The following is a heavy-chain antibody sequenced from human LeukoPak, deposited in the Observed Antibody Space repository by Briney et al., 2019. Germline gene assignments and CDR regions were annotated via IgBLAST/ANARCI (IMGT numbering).Heavy chain of an antibody. CDR2: IKQDGSEK. Sequence: GGSLRLSCAASGFTFSSYWMSWVRQAPGKGLEWVANIKQDGSEKYYVDSVKGRFTISRDNSKNTLYLQMNNLRDEDTAVFYCATSRVVVAAVLFDYWGQGTLVTVSS. V-gene: IGHV3-7*01. CDR3: ATSRVVVAAVLFDY. D-gene: IGHD2-15*01. CDR1: GFTFSSYW. J-gene: IGHJ4*02.